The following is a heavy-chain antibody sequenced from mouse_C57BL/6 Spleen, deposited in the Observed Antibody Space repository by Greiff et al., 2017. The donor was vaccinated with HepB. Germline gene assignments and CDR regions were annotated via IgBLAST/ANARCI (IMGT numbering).Heavy chain of an antibody. V-gene: IGHV5-4*03. Sequence: EVKLMESGGGLVKPGGSLKLSCAASGFTFSSYAMSWVRQTPEKRLEWVATISDGGSYTYYPDNVKGRFTISRDNAKNNLYLQMSHLKSEDTAMYYCARARSTMVTSFAYWGQGTLVTVSA. D-gene: IGHD2-2*01. CDR3: ARARSTMVTSFAY. CDR2: ISDGGSYT. J-gene: IGHJ3*01. CDR1: GFTFSSYA.